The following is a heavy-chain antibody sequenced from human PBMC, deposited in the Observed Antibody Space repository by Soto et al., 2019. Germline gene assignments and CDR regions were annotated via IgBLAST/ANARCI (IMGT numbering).Heavy chain of an antibody. CDR1: GYSITSYL. D-gene: IGHD5-18*01. CDR3: ARPSGYSYGRSIWYYYYGMDV. V-gene: IGHV5-51*01. Sequence: PGESMKISCKGSGYSITSYLIGWVRPLTGKGLEWMGIIYPGDSDTRYSPSFQGQVTISADKSISTAYLQWSSLKASDTAMYYCARPSGYSYGRSIWYYYYGMDVWGQGTTVTVSS. CDR2: IYPGDSDT. J-gene: IGHJ6*02.